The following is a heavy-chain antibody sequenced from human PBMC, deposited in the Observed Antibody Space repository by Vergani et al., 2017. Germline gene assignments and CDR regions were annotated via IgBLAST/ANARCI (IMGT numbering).Heavy chain of an antibody. CDR1: GSSISSYY. V-gene: IGHV4-59*01. CDR2: IYYSGST. Sequence: QVQLQESGPGLVKPSETLSLTCTVSGSSISSYYWSWIRQPPGKGLEWIGYIYYSGSTNYNPSLKSRVTISVDTSKNQFSLKLSSVTAADTAVYYCARVLGSYCSGGSCYSEDDAFDIWGQGTMVTVSS. J-gene: IGHJ3*02. D-gene: IGHD2-15*01. CDR3: ARVLGSYCSGGSCYSEDDAFDI.